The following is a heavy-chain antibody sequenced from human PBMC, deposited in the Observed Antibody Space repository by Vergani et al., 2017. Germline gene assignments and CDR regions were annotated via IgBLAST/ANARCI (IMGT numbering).Heavy chain of an antibody. CDR3: AREGHGDYYYGMDV. Sequence: EVQLVETGGGLIQPGGSLRLSCAASGFTVSSNYMSWVRQAPGKGLEWVSVIYSGGSTYYADSVKGRFTISRDNSKNTLYLQINSLRAEDTAVYYCAREGHGDYYYGMDVWGQGTTVTVSS. J-gene: IGHJ6*02. V-gene: IGHV3-53*02. CDR1: GFTVSSNY. D-gene: IGHD4-17*01. CDR2: IYSGGST.